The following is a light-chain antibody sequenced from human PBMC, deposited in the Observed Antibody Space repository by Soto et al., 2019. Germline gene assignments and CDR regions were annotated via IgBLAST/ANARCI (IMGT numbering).Light chain of an antibody. CDR3: QQRSNWPLI. CDR1: QTVSSY. V-gene: IGKV3-11*01. J-gene: IGKJ4*01. Sequence: EIVLTQSPATVSLSPGERATLSCRASQTVSSYLAWFQQKPGQAPRLLIYDASNRATGIPARFSGSGSGTDFTLTISSLEPEDFAVYCCQQRSNWPLIFGGGTKVEIK. CDR2: DAS.